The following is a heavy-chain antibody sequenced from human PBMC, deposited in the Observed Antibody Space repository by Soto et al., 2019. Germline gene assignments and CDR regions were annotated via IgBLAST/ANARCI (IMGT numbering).Heavy chain of an antibody. CDR1: GFTPVPYA. V-gene: IGHV3-23*01. Sequence: EVQVLESGGRLIQPGGSLRVSCLASGFTPVPYAITWVRQAPGKGLEWVSSISETGTSAYYADSVKGRFTISRDSPKNTVYLQMNSLSAEDTSLYYYAKDYVTVAPHYSGFSGVWGQGTMVTVSS. J-gene: IGHJ3*01. D-gene: IGHD1-26*01. CDR2: ISETGTSA. CDR3: AKDYVTVAPHYSGFSGV.